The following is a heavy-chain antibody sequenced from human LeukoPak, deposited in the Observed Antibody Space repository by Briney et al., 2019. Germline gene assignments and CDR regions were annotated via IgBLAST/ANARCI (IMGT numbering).Heavy chain of an antibody. V-gene: IGHV4-59*12. CDR3: ARPHPLYGGGSFLF. CDR1: GGSISSYF. CDR2: IYVTGMT. J-gene: IGHJ4*02. Sequence: PSETLSLTCSVSGGSISSYFWSWIRQPPGQELEWIGYIYVTGMTNYNPSLKSRATISMDTSKNQFSLKLTSVTAADTAVYYCARPHPLYGGGSFLFWGQGLLVTVSS. D-gene: IGHD3-16*01.